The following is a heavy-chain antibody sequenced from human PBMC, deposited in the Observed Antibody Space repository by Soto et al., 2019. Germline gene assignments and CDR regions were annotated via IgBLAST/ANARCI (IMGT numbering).Heavy chain of an antibody. V-gene: IGHV3-7*03. CDR1: GFDFSVYW. Sequence: PGGSLRLSCAASGFDFSVYWMSWVRQAPGKGPEWVANIKFDGSEKQYVDSVKGRFTISRDNARNSVFLQMSSLRAGDTAVYYCVKDGGYCSSATCYSPRNHYFDAWGQGTLVTVSS. CDR3: VKDGGYCSSATCYSPRNHYFDA. CDR2: IKFDGSEK. D-gene: IGHD2-2*01. J-gene: IGHJ5*02.